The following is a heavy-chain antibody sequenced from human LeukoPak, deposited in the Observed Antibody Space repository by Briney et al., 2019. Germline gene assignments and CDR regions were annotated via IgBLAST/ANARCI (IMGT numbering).Heavy chain of an antibody. D-gene: IGHD6-13*01. V-gene: IGHV3-48*01. CDR3: APPGYGSGWYLG. J-gene: IGHJ4*02. CDR2: ISRSSTTI. Sequence: GGSLRLSCAASGFTFSNYSMNWVRQAPGKGLEWVSYISRSSTTIYYADSVKGRFTISRDNAKNSLYLQMNSLRAEYTAVYYCAPPGYGSGWYLGGGKGTLATVS. CDR1: GFTFSNYS.